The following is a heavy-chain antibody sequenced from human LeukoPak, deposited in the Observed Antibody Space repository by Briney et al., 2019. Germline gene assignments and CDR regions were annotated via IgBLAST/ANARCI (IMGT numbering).Heavy chain of an antibody. CDR3: ACTVYDSIDY. J-gene: IGHJ4*02. CDR2: ISSSGSTI. V-gene: IGHV3-48*03. CDR1: GFTFSSYE. D-gene: IGHD3-22*01. Sequence: GGSLRLSCAASGFTFSSYEMNWVRQAPGKGLEWVSYISSSGSTIYYADSVKGRFTISRDNSKNTLYLQMNSLRAEDTAVYYCACTVYDSIDYWGQGTLVTVSS.